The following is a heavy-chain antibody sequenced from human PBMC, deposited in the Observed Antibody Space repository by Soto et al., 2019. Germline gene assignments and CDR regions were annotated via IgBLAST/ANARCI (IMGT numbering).Heavy chain of an antibody. V-gene: IGHV1-69*01. J-gene: IGHJ5*02. CDR2: IIPIFGTA. Sequence: QVQLVQSGAEVKKPGSSMKFSCKASGGTFSSYAVSWVRQAPGQGLEWMGGIIPIFGTANYAQKFQGRVTIIADESTSTAYMELSSLRSEDTVAYYCARQGWELLSTWFDPWGQGTLVTVSS. CDR1: GGTFSSYA. CDR3: ARQGWELLSTWFDP. D-gene: IGHD1-26*01.